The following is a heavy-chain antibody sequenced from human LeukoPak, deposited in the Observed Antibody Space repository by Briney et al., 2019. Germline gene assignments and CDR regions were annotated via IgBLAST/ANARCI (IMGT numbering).Heavy chain of an antibody. J-gene: IGHJ4*02. D-gene: IGHD5-12*01. V-gene: IGHV1-2*02. CDR2: IKPNTGST. CDR1: GYTFTGYY. CDR3: ASPLGYSGYDYDFDY. Sequence: GASVKVSCKPSGYTFTGYYMHWVRQPPGQGLEWVGWIKPNTGSTNYAQKVQGRVTMTRDTSISTAYMELSRLRSDDTAVYYCASPLGYSGYDYDFDYWGQGTLVTVSS.